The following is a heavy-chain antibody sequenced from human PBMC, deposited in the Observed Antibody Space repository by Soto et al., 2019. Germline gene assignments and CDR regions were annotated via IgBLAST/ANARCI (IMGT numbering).Heavy chain of an antibody. Sequence: GGSLRLSCAASGFTFYSYAMTWVRQAPGKALEWVSTISGSGDSTYYADSVKGRFSISRDNYKNTVSLQMNSLRAENTAVYFCARVWERTVTTRNYFDGFDDWGRGTTVPVSS. V-gene: IGHV3-23*01. CDR3: ARVWERTVTTRNYFDGFDD. CDR1: GFTFYSYA. D-gene: IGHD4-17*01. CDR2: ISGSGDST. J-gene: IGHJ6*02.